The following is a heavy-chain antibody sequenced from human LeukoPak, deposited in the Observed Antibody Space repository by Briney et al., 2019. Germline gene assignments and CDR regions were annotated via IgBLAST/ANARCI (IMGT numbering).Heavy chain of an antibody. CDR1: GDSVASSSAS. J-gene: IGHJ4*02. V-gene: IGHV6-1*01. CDR3: VRGGGRGPLDY. D-gene: IGHD3-10*01. Sequence: SQTLSLTCAISGDSVASSSASWNWIRQSPSRGPEWLGRTYFRSKWFSGYAVSVQSRISIKSDTSKNQFSLLLNSVTPEDTAFYYWVRGGGRGPLDYWGQGTLVPVPP. CDR2: TYFRSKWFS.